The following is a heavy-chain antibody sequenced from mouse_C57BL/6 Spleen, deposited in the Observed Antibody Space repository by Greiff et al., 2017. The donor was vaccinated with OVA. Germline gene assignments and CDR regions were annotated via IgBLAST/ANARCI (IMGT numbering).Heavy chain of an antibody. D-gene: IGHD2-12*01. V-gene: IGHV1-75*01. CDR2: IFPGSGST. J-gene: IGHJ2*01. CDR3: ARCPSRQGYYFDY. CDR1: GYTFTDYY. Sequence: VQLVESGPELVKPGASVKISCKASGYTFTDYYINWVKQRPGQGLEWIGWIFPGSGSTYYNEKFKGKATLTVDKSSSTAYMLLSSLTSEDSAVYFCARCPSRQGYYFDYWGQGTTLTVSS.